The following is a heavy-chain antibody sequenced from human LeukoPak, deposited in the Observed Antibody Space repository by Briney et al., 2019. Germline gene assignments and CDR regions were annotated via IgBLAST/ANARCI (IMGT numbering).Heavy chain of an antibody. CDR3: ATGRNDYDAFDI. J-gene: IGHJ3*02. Sequence: ASVKVSCKASGYTFTSYGISWVRQAPGQGLEWMGWISAYNGNTNYAQKLQGRVTMTTDTSTSTAYMELRSLSSDDTAVYYCATGRNDYDAFDIWGQGTMVTVSS. CDR1: GYTFTSYG. CDR2: ISAYNGNT. V-gene: IGHV1-18*01. D-gene: IGHD4-11*01.